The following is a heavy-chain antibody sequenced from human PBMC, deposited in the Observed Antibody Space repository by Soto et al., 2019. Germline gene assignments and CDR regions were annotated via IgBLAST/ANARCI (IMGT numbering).Heavy chain of an antibody. D-gene: IGHD3-9*01. CDR2: IVVGSGNT. Sequence: SLQLSCKASGFTFTSSAVQWVRQARGQRHEWIGWIVVGSGNTNYAQKFQERVTITRDMTTSTAYMELSSLRSEDTDVYYCAAERYSAFMKGMVVWGQGNTV. CDR1: GFTFTSSA. V-gene: IGHV1-58*01. CDR3: AAERYSAFMKGMVV. J-gene: IGHJ6*02.